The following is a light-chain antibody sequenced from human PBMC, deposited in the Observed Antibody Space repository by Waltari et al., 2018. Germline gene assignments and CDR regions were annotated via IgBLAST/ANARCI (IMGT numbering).Light chain of an antibody. J-gene: IGKJ4*01. V-gene: IGKV1-5*03. CDR2: MTS. CDR1: QSISSW. CDR3: QQYNNYPIT. Sequence: DIQMTQSPSTLSASVGDRVTIPCWASQSISSWLAWYQQKPGKAPKLLMYMTSSLESGVPSRCSGSGSGTEFTLTISSLQPDDFATYYCQQYNNYPITFGGGTKVEIK.